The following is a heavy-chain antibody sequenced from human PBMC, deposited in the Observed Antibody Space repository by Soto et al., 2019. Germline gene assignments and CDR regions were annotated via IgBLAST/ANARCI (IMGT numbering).Heavy chain of an antibody. Sequence: HPGGSLRLSCAASGFPFSSYGMRWVRHAPGKGLDWVSYITISGSTTYYSDSVKGRFTISREKAKNSLYLDINGLRAKDTAFYYCARDSYNHGSYLDYGGQGTMVTVSS. V-gene: IGHV3-48*01. CDR2: ITISGSTT. CDR1: GFPFSSYG. D-gene: IGHD5-18*01. J-gene: IGHJ4*02. CDR3: ARDSYNHGSYLDY.